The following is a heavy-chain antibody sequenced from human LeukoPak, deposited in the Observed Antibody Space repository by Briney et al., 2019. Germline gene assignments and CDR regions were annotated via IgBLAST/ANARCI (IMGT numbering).Heavy chain of an antibody. J-gene: IGHJ3*02. CDR3: ARASSGWANNAFDI. CDR1: GFTFSSYE. V-gene: IGHV3-48*03. CDR2: ISSSGSTI. Sequence: GASLRLSCAASGFTFSSYEMNWVRQAPGKGLEWVSYISSSGSTIYYADSVKGRFTISRDNAKNSLYLQMNSLRAEDTAVYYCARASSGWANNAFDIWGQGTMVTVSS. D-gene: IGHD6-19*01.